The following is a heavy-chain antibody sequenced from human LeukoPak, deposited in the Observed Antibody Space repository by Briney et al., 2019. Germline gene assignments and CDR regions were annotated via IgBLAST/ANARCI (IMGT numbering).Heavy chain of an antibody. CDR3: VGSGVSAGDILTGYF. V-gene: IGHV4-39*07. J-gene: IGHJ4*02. CDR2: IYYSGST. Sequence: SSETLSLTCTVSGGSISSSSYYWGWIRQPPGKGLEWIGSIYYSGSTYYNPSLKSRVTISVDTSKNQFSLRLSSVTAADTAVYYCVGSGVSAGDILTGYFWGQGTLVTVSS. D-gene: IGHD3-9*01. CDR1: GGSISSSSYY.